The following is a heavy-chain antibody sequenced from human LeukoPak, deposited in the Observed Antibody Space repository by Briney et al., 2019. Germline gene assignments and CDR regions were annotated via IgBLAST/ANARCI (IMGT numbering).Heavy chain of an antibody. J-gene: IGHJ5*02. Sequence: SETLSLTCTVSGGSISSGDYYWSWIRQPPGKGLEWIGYIYDSGSTYYNPSLKSRVTISVDTSKNQFSLKLSSVTAADTAVYYCARMPYGSGSYYNSGWFDPWGQGTLVTVSS. CDR3: ARMPYGSGSYYNSGWFDP. D-gene: IGHD3-10*01. CDR2: IYDSGST. V-gene: IGHV4-30-4*01. CDR1: GGSISSGDYY.